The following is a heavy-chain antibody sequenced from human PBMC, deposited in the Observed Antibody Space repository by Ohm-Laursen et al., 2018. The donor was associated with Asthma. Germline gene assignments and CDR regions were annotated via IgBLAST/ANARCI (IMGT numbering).Heavy chain of an antibody. J-gene: IGHJ2*01. CDR2: IYYSGIT. CDR3: ARDSSSWQRYWYFDL. V-gene: IGHV4-30-4*02. D-gene: IGHD6-13*01. Sequence: SDTLSLTCTVSGDSISSGNNYWSWIRQHPGKGLEWIGYIYYSGITYSNPSLRSRVSISVDTSKNQFSLKLSSVTAADTAVYYCARDSSSWQRYWYFDLWGRGTLVTVSS. CDR1: GDSISSGNNY.